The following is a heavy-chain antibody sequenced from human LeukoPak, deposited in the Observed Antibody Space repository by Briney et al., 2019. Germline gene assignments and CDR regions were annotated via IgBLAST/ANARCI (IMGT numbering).Heavy chain of an antibody. Sequence: ASVTVSCKASGYTFTIYDISWVRQAPGQGLEWMGWISAYNGNTNYAQKLQGRVTMTTDTSTSTAYMELRSLRSDDSAVYFCARVPIPPYSSSWYQPFDYWGQGTLVTVSS. CDR3: ARVPIPPYSSSWYQPFDY. J-gene: IGHJ4*02. D-gene: IGHD6-13*01. CDR1: GYTFTIYD. CDR2: ISAYNGNT. V-gene: IGHV1-18*01.